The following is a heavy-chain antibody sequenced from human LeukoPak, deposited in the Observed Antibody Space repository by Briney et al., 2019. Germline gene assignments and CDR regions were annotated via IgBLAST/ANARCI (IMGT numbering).Heavy chain of an antibody. CDR3: ARTSYDILTGYYKGAFDI. Sequence: SGPALVKPTQTLTLTCTFSGFSLSTSGMCVSWIRQPPGKALEWLALIDWDNDKYYSTSLKTRLTVSKDTSKNQVVLTLTNMDPVDTATYYCARTSYDILTGYYKGAFDIWGQGTMVTVSS. J-gene: IGHJ3*02. CDR1: GFSLSTSGMC. D-gene: IGHD3-9*01. CDR2: IDWDNDK. V-gene: IGHV2-70*01.